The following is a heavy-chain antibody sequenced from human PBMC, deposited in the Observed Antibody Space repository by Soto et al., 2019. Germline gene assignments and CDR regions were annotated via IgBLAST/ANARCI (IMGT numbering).Heavy chain of an antibody. V-gene: IGHV4-59*01. CDR3: ARDNLGTGAFDI. J-gene: IGHJ3*02. CDR2: IYYSGST. CDR1: GGSISSYY. D-gene: IGHD1-1*01. Sequence: PSETLSLTCTVSGGSISSYYWSWIRQPPGKGLEWIGYIYYSGSTNYNPSLKSRVTISVDTSKNQFSLKLSSVTAADTAVYYCARDNLGTGAFDIWGQGTTVTVSS.